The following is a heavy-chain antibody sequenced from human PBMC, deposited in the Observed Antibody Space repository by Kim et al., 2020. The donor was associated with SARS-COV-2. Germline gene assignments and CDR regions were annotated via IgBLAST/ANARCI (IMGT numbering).Heavy chain of an antibody. Sequence: TKYSQKFQGRVTITRDTSASTAYMELSSLRSEDTAVYYCARGVRVGAIDYWGQGTLVTVSS. D-gene: IGHD1-26*01. V-gene: IGHV1-3*01. CDR2: T. CDR3: ARGVRVGAIDY. J-gene: IGHJ4*02.